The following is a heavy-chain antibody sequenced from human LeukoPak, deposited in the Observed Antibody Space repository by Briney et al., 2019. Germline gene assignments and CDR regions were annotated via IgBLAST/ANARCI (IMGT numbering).Heavy chain of an antibody. CDR2: ISAYNGNT. V-gene: IGHV1-18*01. Sequence: GASVKVSCKASGYTFTSYGISWVRQAPGQGLEWMGWISAYNGNTNYAQNLQGRVTMTTDTSTSTAYMELSSLRSEDTAVYYCARGYPREAAWWLPEPSHGMDVWGQGTTVTVSS. D-gene: IGHD5-12*01. CDR1: GYTFTSYG. CDR3: ARGYPREAAWWLPEPSHGMDV. J-gene: IGHJ6*02.